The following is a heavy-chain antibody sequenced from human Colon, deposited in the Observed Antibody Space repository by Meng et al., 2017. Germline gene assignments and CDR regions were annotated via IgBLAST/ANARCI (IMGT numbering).Heavy chain of an antibody. CDR1: GGPISSGGYY. J-gene: IGHJ2*01. CDR2: IYYSGST. D-gene: IGHD5-24*01. CDR3: AISRDGYNYFDL. Sequence: SETLSLTCTVSGGPISSGGYYWSWIRQHPGKGLEWIGYIYYSGSTYYNPSLKSLVTISVDTSKNQFSLKLSSVTAADTAVYYCAISRDGYNYFDLWGRGTLVTVSS. V-gene: IGHV4-31*01.